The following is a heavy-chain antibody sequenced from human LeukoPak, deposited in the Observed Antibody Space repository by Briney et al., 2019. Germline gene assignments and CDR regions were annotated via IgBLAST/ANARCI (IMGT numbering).Heavy chain of an antibody. V-gene: IGHV3-21*01. J-gene: IGHJ6*02. Sequence: GGSLRLSCAASGFTFSSYSMNWVRQAPGKGLDWVSSISSSSSYIYYADSVKGRFTISRDNAKNSLYLQMNSLRAEDTAVYYCARWVRYVDGKRDYYYYHGMDVWGQGTTVTVSS. D-gene: IGHD3-9*01. CDR3: ARWVRYVDGKRDYYYYHGMDV. CDR2: ISSSSSYI. CDR1: GFTFSSYS.